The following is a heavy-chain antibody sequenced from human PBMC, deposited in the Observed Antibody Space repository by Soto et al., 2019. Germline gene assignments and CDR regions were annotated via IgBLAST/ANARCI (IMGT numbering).Heavy chain of an antibody. CDR2: ISGSGGST. J-gene: IGHJ4*02. CDR3: AKYLRVYDSTRPPYDY. V-gene: IGHV3-23*01. Sequence: LRLSCAASGFAFSSYAMSWVRQAPGKGLEWVSAISGSGGSTYYADSVKGRFTISRDNSKNTLYLQMNSLRAEDTAVYYCAKYLRVYDSTRPPYDYWGQGTLVTVSS. D-gene: IGHD3-22*01. CDR1: GFAFSSYA.